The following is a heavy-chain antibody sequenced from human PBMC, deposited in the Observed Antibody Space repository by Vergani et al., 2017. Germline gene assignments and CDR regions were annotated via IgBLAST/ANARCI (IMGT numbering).Heavy chain of an antibody. CDR3: ARLLGGYDPGSSY. Sequence: QVQLVESGGGLVQPGGSLRLSCAASGFTFSSYSMNWVRQAPGKGLEWVAVISYDGSNKYYADSVKGRFTISRDNAKNSLYLQMNSLRAEDTAVYYCARLLGGYDPGSSYWGQGTLVTVSS. V-gene: IGHV3-30*03. CDR2: ISYDGSNK. J-gene: IGHJ4*02. D-gene: IGHD5-12*01. CDR1: GFTFSSYS.